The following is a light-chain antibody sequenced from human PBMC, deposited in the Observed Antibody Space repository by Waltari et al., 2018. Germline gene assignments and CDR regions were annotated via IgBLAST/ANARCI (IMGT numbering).Light chain of an antibody. CDR1: SGHSSNV. CDR2: VNSDGSH. Sequence: QLVLTQSPSASASLGASVKLTCTLSSGHSSNVIAWHQQQPEKGPRYLMKVNSDGSHSKGDEIPDRVSGSSSGAGRYLTISSLQSEDEADYYCQTGGHGTWVFGGGTKLTVL. V-gene: IGLV4-69*01. J-gene: IGLJ3*02. CDR3: QTGGHGTWV.